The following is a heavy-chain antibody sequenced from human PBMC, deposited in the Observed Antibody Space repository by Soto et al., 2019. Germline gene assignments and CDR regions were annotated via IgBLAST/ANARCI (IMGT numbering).Heavy chain of an antibody. CDR3: ATDLHSGYDSPYYYGMDV. V-gene: IGHV1-24*01. J-gene: IGHJ6*02. CDR1: GYTLTELS. Sequence: QVQLVQSGAEVKKPGASVKVSCKVSGYTLTELSMHWVRQAPGKGLEWMGGFDPEDGETIYAQKFQGRVTMTEDTSTDTAYMELSSLRSEDTAVYYCATDLHSGYDSPYYYGMDVWGQGTTVTVSS. CDR2: FDPEDGET. D-gene: IGHD5-12*01.